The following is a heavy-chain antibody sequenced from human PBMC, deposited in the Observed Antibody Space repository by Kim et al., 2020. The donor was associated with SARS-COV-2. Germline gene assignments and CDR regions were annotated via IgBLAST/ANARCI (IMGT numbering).Heavy chain of an antibody. V-gene: IGHV1-69*13. CDR1: GGTFSSYA. D-gene: IGHD2-21*02. J-gene: IGHJ4*02. CDR2: IIPIFGTA. CDR3: ASHYGRHGGNSGFHY. Sequence: SVKVSCKASGGTFSSYAISWVRQAPGQGLEWMGGIIPIFGTANYAQKFQGRVTITADESTSTAYMELSSLRSEDTAVYYCASHYGRHGGNSGFHYWGQGTLVTGSS.